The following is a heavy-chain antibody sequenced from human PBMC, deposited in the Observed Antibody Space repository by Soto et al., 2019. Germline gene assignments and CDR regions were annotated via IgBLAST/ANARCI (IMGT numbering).Heavy chain of an antibody. Sequence: GGSLRLSCAASGFPFHYYAMHWVRLVPGKGLEWVSGIRWNGDNMGYADSVRGRFTISRDNAKNSLYLQMNSLRIEDTALYYCAQDGGYCSGGNCYFDYWGQGTLVTVSS. J-gene: IGHJ4*02. CDR2: IRWNGDNM. CDR3: AQDGGYCSGGNCYFDY. V-gene: IGHV3-9*01. D-gene: IGHD2-15*01. CDR1: GFPFHYYA.